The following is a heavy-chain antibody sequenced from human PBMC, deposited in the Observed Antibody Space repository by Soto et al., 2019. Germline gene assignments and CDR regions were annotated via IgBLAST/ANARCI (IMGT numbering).Heavy chain of an antibody. CDR3: ARAPEGMLKRGYYYMDV. CDR1: GFTFSSYS. CDR2: ISSSSSYI. D-gene: IGHD2-8*01. V-gene: IGHV3-21*01. J-gene: IGHJ6*03. Sequence: PGGSLRLSCAASGFTFSSYSMNWVRQAPGKGLEWVSSISSSSSYIYYADSVKGRFTISRDNAKNSLYLQMNSLRAEDTAVYYCARAPEGMLKRGYYYMDVWGKGTTVTVSS.